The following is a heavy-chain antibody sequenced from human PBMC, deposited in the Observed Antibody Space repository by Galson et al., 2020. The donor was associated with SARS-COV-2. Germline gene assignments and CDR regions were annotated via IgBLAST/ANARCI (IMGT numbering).Heavy chain of an antibody. CDR3: ARDESDAEDTGFDY. CDR2: IYHSGST. J-gene: IGHJ4*02. V-gene: IGHV4-38-2*02. CDR1: GYSISSGYY. D-gene: IGHD2-15*01. Sequence: SETLSLTCTVSGYSISSGYYWGWIRQPPGKGLEWIGSIYHSGSTYYNPSLKSRVTISVDTSKNQFSLKLSSVTAADTAVYYCARDESDAEDTGFDYWGQGTLVTVSS.